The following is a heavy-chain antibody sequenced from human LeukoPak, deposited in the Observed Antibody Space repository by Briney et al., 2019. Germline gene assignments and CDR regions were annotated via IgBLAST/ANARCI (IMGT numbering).Heavy chain of an antibody. J-gene: IGHJ4*02. D-gene: IGHD3-10*01. CDR3: AKSYYYGSGSPSLDY. CDR2: ISGGNGAT. Sequence: GGSLRLSCAASGFTFSSYAMNWVRQAPGKGLEWVSGISGGNGATYYADSVKGRFTISTDNSKNTLYLQMNSLRVEDTAVYYCAKSYYYGSGSPSLDYWGQGTLVTVSS. V-gene: IGHV3-23*01. CDR1: GFTFSSYA.